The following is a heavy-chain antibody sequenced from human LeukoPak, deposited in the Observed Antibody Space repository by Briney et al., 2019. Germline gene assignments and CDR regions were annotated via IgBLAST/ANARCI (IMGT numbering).Heavy chain of an antibody. CDR3: ASYGSGSFYYYYYMDV. D-gene: IGHD3-10*01. J-gene: IGHJ6*03. Sequence: GSLRLPCAASGFTFSSYEMNWVRQAPGKGLEWVSYISSSGSTIYYADSVKGRFTISRDNAKNSLYLQMNSLRAEDTAVYYCASYGSGSFYYYYYMDVWGKGTTVTISS. CDR2: ISSSGSTI. CDR1: GFTFSSYE. V-gene: IGHV3-48*03.